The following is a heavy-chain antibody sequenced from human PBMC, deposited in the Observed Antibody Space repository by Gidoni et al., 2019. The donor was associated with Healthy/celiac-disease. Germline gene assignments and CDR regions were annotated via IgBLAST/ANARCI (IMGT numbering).Heavy chain of an antibody. D-gene: IGHD6-13*01. CDR3: AKGLSSSPGE. J-gene: IGHJ4*02. Sequence: EVQLLESGGGLVQPGGSLRPPCAAYGFTFSSYAMSWVRQAPGKGLEWVSAISGSGGSTYYADSVKGRFTISRDNSKNTLYLQMNSLRAEDTAVYYCAKGLSSSPGEWGQGTLVTVSS. CDR2: ISGSGGST. V-gene: IGHV3-23*01. CDR1: GFTFSSYA.